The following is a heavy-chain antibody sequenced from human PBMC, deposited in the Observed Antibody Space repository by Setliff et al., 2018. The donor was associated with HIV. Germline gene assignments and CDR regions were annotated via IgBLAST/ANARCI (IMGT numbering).Heavy chain of an antibody. V-gene: IGHV1-69-2*01. J-gene: IGHJ3*02. CDR3: VVFLISNGPVNDGFDI. D-gene: IGHD3-22*01. CDR1: GYTFTKYN. CDR2: VDPEDGET. Sequence: GASVKVSCKASGYTFTKYNIHWVQQAPGKGLEWMGRVDPEDGETRYAEKFRGRVTITADTSADTAYMELRSLRSEDTAFYYCVVFLISNGPVNDGFDIWGQGTMVTVSS.